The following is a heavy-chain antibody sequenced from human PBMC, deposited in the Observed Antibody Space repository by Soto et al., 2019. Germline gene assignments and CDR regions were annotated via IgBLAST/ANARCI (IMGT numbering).Heavy chain of an antibody. CDR1: GGSISSGGYS. CDR3: ARLSVYGMDV. CDR2: IYHSGST. Sequence: SETLSLTCAVSGGSISSGGYSWSWIRQPPGKGLEWIGYIYHSGSTYYNPSLKSRVTISVDRSKNQFSLKLSSVTAADTAVYYCARLSVYGMDVWGQGTTVTVSS. D-gene: IGHD2-8*01. V-gene: IGHV4-30-2*01. J-gene: IGHJ6*02.